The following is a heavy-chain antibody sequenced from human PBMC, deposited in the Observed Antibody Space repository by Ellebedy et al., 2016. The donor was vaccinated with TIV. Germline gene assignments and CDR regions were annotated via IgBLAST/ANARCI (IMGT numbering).Heavy chain of an antibody. CDR2: TSGSGGST. CDR1: GFTFRSYA. D-gene: IGHD3-22*01. J-gene: IGHJ4*02. V-gene: IGHV3-23*01. Sequence: GESLKISCAASGFTFRSYAMSWVRQAPGKGLEWVSVTSGSGGSTYNADSVKGRFTISRDNSKNTLYLQMSGLGAEDTAVYYCARDPPILIMLVVADYWGQGTLVTVSS. CDR3: ARDPPILIMLVVADY.